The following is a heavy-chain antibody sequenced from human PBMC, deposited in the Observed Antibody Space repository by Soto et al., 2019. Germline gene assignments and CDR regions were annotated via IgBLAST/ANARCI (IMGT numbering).Heavy chain of an antibody. D-gene: IGHD3-22*01. CDR1: GYTFTSYY. CDR2: INPSGGST. Sequence: GASVKVSCKASGYTFTSYYMHWVRQAPGQGLQWMGIINPSGGSTSYAQKFQDRVTMTRDTSTSTVYMELSSLRSEDTAVYYCARDSVRMNSSWYQGGPRKYYFDYWGQGTLVNVSS. V-gene: IGHV1-46*01. CDR3: ARDSVRMNSSWYQGGPRKYYFDY. J-gene: IGHJ4*02.